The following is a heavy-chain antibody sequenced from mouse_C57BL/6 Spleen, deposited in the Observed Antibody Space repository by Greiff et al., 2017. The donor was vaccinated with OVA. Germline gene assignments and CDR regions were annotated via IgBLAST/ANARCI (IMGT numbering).Heavy chain of an antibody. CDR1: GFNIKDDY. V-gene: IGHV14-4*01. D-gene: IGHD2-4*01. Sequence: EVQLQQSGAELVRPGASVKLSCTASGFNIKDDYMHWVKQRPEQGLEWIGWIDPENGDTEYASKFQGKATITADTSSNTAYLQLSSLTSEDTAVYYCASHDYDRDYFDYWGQGTTLTVSS. CDR3: ASHDYDRDYFDY. J-gene: IGHJ2*01. CDR2: IDPENGDT.